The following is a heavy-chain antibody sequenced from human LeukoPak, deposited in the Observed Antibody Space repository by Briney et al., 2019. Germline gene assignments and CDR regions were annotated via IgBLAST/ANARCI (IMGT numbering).Heavy chain of an antibody. Sequence: GGSLRLSCAASGFPFSSYAMSSVRQAPGKGLEWVSAISGSGGSTYYADSVKGRFTISRDNSKNTLYLQMNSLRAEDTAVYYCAKGDDYGDYGSFDYWGQGTLVTVSS. CDR3: AKGDDYGDYGSFDY. V-gene: IGHV3-23*01. CDR1: GFPFSSYA. CDR2: ISGSGGST. J-gene: IGHJ4*02. D-gene: IGHD4-17*01.